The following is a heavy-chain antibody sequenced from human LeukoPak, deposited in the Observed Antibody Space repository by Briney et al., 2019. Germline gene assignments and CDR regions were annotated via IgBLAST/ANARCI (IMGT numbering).Heavy chain of an antibody. CDR3: ARETNDILTGFSSDY. Sequence: GGSLRLSCAASGFTFSDYYMSWIRQAPGKGLEWVSYISSSGSTIYYADSVKGRFTISRDNAKNSLYLQMNSLRDEDTAVYYCARETNDILTGFSSDYWGQGTLVTVSS. J-gene: IGHJ4*02. CDR2: ISSSGSTI. CDR1: GFTFSDYY. D-gene: IGHD3-9*01. V-gene: IGHV3-11*04.